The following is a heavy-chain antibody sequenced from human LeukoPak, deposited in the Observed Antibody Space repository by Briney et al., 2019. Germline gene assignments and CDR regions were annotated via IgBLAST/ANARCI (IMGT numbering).Heavy chain of an antibody. Sequence: GRSLRLSCAASGFTFSSYGMHWVRQAPGKGLESAALIFYDGSHNYYADSVKGRFTISRDNSKNTLYLQMNSLRAEDTAVYYCAGGTYALDFWGQGTLVTVSS. CDR1: GFTFSSYG. J-gene: IGHJ4*02. CDR3: AGGTYALDF. V-gene: IGHV3-33*01. D-gene: IGHD4-17*01. CDR2: IFYDGSHN.